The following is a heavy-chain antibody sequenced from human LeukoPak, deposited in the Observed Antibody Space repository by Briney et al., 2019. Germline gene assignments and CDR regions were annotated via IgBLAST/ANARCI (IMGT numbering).Heavy chain of an antibody. D-gene: IGHD7-27*01. CDR1: GYTFTGYY. V-gene: IGHV1-2*04. CDR2: INPNSGGT. CDR3: ARGGRNWGSSFDY. J-gene: IGHJ4*02. Sequence: ASVKVSCKASGYTFTGYYMHWVRQAPGQGLEWMGWINPNSGGTNYAQKFQGWVTMTRDTSISTAYMELSRLRSDDTAVYYSARGGRNWGSSFDYWGQGTLVTVSS.